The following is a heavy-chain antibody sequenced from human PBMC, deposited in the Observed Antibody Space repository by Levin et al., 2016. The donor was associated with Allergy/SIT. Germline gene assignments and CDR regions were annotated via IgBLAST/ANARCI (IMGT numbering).Heavy chain of an antibody. V-gene: IGHV3-15*01. D-gene: IGHD3-3*01. CDR3: TTAPSLWSGYYWKLDYYYYYMDV. CDR2: IKSKTDGGTT. J-gene: IGHJ6*03. Sequence: WIRQPPGKGLEWVGRIKSKTDGGTTDYAAPVKGRFTISRDDSKNTLYLQMNSLKTEDTAVYYCTTAPSLWSGYYWKLDYYYYYMDVWGKGTTVTVSS.